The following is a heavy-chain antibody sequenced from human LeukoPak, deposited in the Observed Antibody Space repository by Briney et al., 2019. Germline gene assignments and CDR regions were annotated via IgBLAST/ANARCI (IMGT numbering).Heavy chain of an antibody. V-gene: IGHV4-39*07. J-gene: IGHJ4*02. CDR1: GGSISSSSYY. CDR2: IYYSGST. Sequence: HPSETLSLTCTVSGGSISSSSYYWGWIRRPPGKGLEWIGSIYYSGSTYYNPSLKSRVTISVDTSKNQFSLKLSSVTAADTAVYYCARDIRKPDPNGYGDYDYFDYWGQGTLVTVSP. CDR3: ARDIRKPDPNGYGDYDYFDY. D-gene: IGHD4-17*01.